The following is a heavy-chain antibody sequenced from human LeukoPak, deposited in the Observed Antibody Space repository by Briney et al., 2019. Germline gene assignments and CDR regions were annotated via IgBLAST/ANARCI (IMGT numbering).Heavy chain of an antibody. V-gene: IGHV3-48*04. D-gene: IGHD3-3*02. J-gene: IGHJ4*02. Sequence: QPGGSLRLSCAASGFTFSSYSMNWVRQAPGKGLEWVSYISSSSSTIYYADSVKGRFTISRDNAKNSLYLQMNSLRAEDTAVYYCARGSGTHFWSGYSLAWGQGTLVTVSS. CDR3: ARGSGTHFWSGYSLA. CDR1: GFTFSSYS. CDR2: ISSSSSTI.